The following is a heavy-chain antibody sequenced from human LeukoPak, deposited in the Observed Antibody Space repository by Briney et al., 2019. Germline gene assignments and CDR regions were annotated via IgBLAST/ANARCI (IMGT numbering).Heavy chain of an antibody. Sequence: GGSLRLSCVASGFIFSDYWMHWVRQSPEKGLEWVANIKQDGSEKHYVDSVKGRFTISRDNAKNSVYLQMNSLRAEDTAVYYCARGQPFGSHWGQGTLVTVSS. CDR2: IKQDGSEK. V-gene: IGHV3-7*03. CDR3: ARGQPFGSH. D-gene: IGHD3-10*01. J-gene: IGHJ4*02. CDR1: GFIFSDYW.